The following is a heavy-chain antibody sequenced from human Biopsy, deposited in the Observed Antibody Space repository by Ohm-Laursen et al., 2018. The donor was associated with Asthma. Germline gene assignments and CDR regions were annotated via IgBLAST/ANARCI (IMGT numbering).Heavy chain of an antibody. CDR1: GFAFNNSS. CDR2: ISFDGSNK. V-gene: IGHV3-30*18. Sequence: SLRLSCAASGFAFNNSSMTWVRQAPGKGLDWVAVISFDGSNKNYTDSVKGRFTISRDNSRNALHLQMNSLRAEDTAVYYCAKDVFPGWELRRGPDYWGQGTLVTVSS. D-gene: IGHD1-26*01. CDR3: AKDVFPGWELRRGPDY. J-gene: IGHJ4*02.